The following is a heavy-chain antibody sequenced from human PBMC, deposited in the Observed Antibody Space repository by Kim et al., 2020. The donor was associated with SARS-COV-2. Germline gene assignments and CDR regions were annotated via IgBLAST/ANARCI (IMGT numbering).Heavy chain of an antibody. Sequence: SETLSLTCSVSGDSVKNSSYYWGWLRQPPGRGLEYISSISSTVNTFQNPSLKSRLTMSVDMSTNQFSLRLKSVTAADTAVYYCARASREPLINIDSCGQG. J-gene: IGHJ4*02. D-gene: IGHD1-1*01. CDR3: ARASREPLINIDS. CDR2: ISSTVNT. CDR1: GDSVKNSSYY. V-gene: IGHV4-39*07.